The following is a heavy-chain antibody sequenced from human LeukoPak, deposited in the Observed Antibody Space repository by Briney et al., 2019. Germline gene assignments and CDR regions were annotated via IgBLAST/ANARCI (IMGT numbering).Heavy chain of an antibody. CDR3: AKFLVGAWGTGAFDP. J-gene: IGHJ5*02. Sequence: GGSLRLSCAASGFTFSSYAMSWVRQAPGKGLEWVSAISGGGSTIYYADSVKGRFTISRDNSKNTLYLQMNSLRAEDTAVYYCAKFLVGAWGTGAFDPWGQGTLVTVSS. CDR1: GFTFSSYA. V-gene: IGHV3-23*01. CDR2: ISGGGSTI. D-gene: IGHD1/OR15-1a*01.